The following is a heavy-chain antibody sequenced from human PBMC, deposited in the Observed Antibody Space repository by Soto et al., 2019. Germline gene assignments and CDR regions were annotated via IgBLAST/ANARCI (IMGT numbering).Heavy chain of an antibody. D-gene: IGHD3-10*01. CDR3: ARVWVVRGVIADWFDP. J-gene: IGHJ5*02. CDR2: INHSGST. CDR1: GGSFSGYY. V-gene: IGHV4-34*01. Sequence: SETMCLTCAVDGGSFSGYYWSWIRQPPGKGLEWIGEINHSGSTNYNPSLKSRVTISVDTSKNQFSLKLSSVTAADTAVYYCARVWVVRGVIADWFDPWGQGTLVTVSS.